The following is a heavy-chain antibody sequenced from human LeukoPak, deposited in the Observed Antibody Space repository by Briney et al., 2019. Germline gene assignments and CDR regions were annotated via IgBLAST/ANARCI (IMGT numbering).Heavy chain of an antibody. D-gene: IGHD5-18*01. CDR1: GFTFSSYA. J-gene: IGHJ5*02. CDR3: AKDLRTRYSYGRGNWFDP. Sequence: GGSLRLSCAASGFTFSSYAMSWVRQAPGKGLEWVSAISGSGGSTCYADSVKGRFTISRDNSKNTLYLQMNSLRAEDTAVYYCAKDLRTRYSYGRGNWFDPWGQGTLVTVSS. CDR2: ISGSGGST. V-gene: IGHV3-23*01.